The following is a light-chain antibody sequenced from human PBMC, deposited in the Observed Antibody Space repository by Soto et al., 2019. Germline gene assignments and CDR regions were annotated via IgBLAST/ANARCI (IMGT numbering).Light chain of an antibody. V-gene: IGLV2-14*01. CDR1: SSDVGGYNY. Sequence: QSALTQPASVSGSPGQSITISCTGTSSDVGGYNYVSWYQQHPGKAPKLMIYDVSNRPSGVSNRFSGSKSGNMASLTISGLQAEDEADYYCSSYTSSSTRGVVFGGGTQLTVL. CDR2: DVS. J-gene: IGLJ2*01. CDR3: SSYTSSSTRGVV.